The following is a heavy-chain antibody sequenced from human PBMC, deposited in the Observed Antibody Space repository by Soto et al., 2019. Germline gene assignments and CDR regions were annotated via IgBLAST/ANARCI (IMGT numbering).Heavy chain of an antibody. J-gene: IGHJ6*02. CDR3: ARQTEHKGYSSSWYSYYYYYYGMDV. V-gene: IGHV4-39*01. Sequence: PSATLSLTCTVSGGSISSSSYYWGWIRQPPGKGLEWIGSIYYSGSTYYNPSLKSRVTISVDTSKNQFSLKLSSVTAADTAVYYCARQTEHKGYSSSWYSYYYYYYGMDVWGQGTTVT. CDR2: IYYSGST. D-gene: IGHD6-13*01. CDR1: GGSISSSSYY.